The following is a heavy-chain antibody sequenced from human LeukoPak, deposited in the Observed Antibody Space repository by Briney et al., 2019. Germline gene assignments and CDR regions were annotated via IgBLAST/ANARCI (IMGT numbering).Heavy chain of an antibody. D-gene: IGHD3-10*01. CDR3: ARVNRITRAFDI. CDR1: GFTFSSYD. J-gene: IGHJ3*02. CDR2: IGSAGDT. V-gene: IGHV3-13*01. Sequence: PGGSLRLSCAASGFTFSSYDLHWVRQATGKGLEWVSPIGSAGDTYYPGSVKGRFTISRENAKNSLYLQMNSLRAGDTAVYYCARVNRITRAFDIWGQGTMVTVSS.